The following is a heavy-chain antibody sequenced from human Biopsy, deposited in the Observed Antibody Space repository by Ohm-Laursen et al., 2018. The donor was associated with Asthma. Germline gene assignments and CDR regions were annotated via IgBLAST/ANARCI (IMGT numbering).Heavy chain of an antibody. J-gene: IGHJ4*02. V-gene: IGHV4-59*01. CDR3: AGFCSGGNCPDH. D-gene: IGHD2-15*01. CDR1: GGSLSGYY. Sequence: SETLSLTCAVYGGSLSGYYWTWIRQPPGKGLEWIGNIHYSGSTYSNPSLKSRVTISVDTSKKQISLRLSSVIAADTAVYYCAGFCSGGNCPDHWGQGTLVTVSS. CDR2: IHYSGST.